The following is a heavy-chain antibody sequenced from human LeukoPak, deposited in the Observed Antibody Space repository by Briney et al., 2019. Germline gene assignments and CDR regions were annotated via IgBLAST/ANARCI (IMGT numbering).Heavy chain of an antibody. CDR1: GYTFTSYY. Sequence: ASVKVSCKASGYTFTSYYMHWVRQAPGQGLEWMGIINPSGGSTSYAQKFQGRVTMTRDTSTSTVYMELSSLRSEDTAVYYCARDPYCSGGSCYRRYGMDVWGQGATVTVSS. CDR2: INPSGGST. J-gene: IGHJ6*02. CDR3: ARDPYCSGGSCYRRYGMDV. D-gene: IGHD2-15*01. V-gene: IGHV1-46*01.